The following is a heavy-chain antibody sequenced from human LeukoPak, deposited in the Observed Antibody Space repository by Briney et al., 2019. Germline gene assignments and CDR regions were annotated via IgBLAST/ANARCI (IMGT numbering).Heavy chain of an antibody. D-gene: IGHD4-23*01. Sequence: GGSLRLSCAASGFTFSSYWMSWVRQAPGKGLEWVANIKQDGSEKYYVDSVKGRFTISRDNAKNSLYLQMNSLRGEDTAVYYCASTKNYGGNPSDYWGQGTLVTVSS. CDR2: IKQDGSEK. CDR3: ASTKNYGGNPSDY. V-gene: IGHV3-7*01. CDR1: GFTFSSYW. J-gene: IGHJ4*02.